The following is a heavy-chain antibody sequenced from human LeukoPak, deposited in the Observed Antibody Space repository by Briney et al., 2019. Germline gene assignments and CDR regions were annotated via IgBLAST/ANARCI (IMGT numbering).Heavy chain of an antibody. D-gene: IGHD2-21*01. V-gene: IGHV3-30*02. J-gene: IGHJ4*02. CDR1: RFTFSSYG. Sequence: GGSLRLSCAASRFTFSSYGMHWVRQAPGKGLEWVAFIRFDGSYNYYADSVKGRFTISRDNSKNTLYLQMNSLRAEDTAVYYCAKDYVVGSIDYWGQGTLVTVSS. CDR2: IRFDGSYN. CDR3: AKDYVVGSIDY.